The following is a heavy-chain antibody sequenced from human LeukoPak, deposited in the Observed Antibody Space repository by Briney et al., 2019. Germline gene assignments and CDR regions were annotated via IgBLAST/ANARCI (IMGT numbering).Heavy chain of an antibody. CDR2: ISSSGSTI. D-gene: IGHD6-19*01. Sequence: GGSLRLSCAASGFTFSSYEMNWVRQAPGKGLEWGSYISSSGSTIYYADSVKGRFTISRDNAKNSLYLQMNSLRAEDTAVYYCARSKARYIAVAVNFDYWGQGTLVTVSS. CDR1: GFTFSSYE. V-gene: IGHV3-48*03. J-gene: IGHJ4*02. CDR3: ARSKARYIAVAVNFDY.